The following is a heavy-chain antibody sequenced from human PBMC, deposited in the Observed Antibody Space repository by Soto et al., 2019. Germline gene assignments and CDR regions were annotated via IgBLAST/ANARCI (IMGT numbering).Heavy chain of an antibody. V-gene: IGHV3-33*01. CDR2: VYYDGHNK. CDR1: GFTFSMYG. J-gene: IGHJ3*02. CDR3: ASDPPSTLGSFDI. Sequence: QVQLVESGGGVVQPGRSQRLSCAASGFTFSMYGMHWVRQAPGKGLEWMATVYYDGHNKYYADYVRGRFTISRDNSKNMVYLQMNSLRAEDTAVYYCASDPPSTLGSFDIWGRGTMVTVSS. D-gene: IGHD2-2*01.